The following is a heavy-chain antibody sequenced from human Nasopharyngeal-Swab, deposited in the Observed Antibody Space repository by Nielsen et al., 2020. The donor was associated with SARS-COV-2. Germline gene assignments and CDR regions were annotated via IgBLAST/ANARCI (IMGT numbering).Heavy chain of an antibody. CDR3: ARGQSIATPLAREGGCGMDV. J-gene: IGHJ6*02. CDR1: GFTVSSHY. Sequence: ESLKISCAASGFTVSSHYMSWVRQAPGKGLEWVSVIYSGGSTYYADSVKDRFTISRDNSKNTLYLQMNSLRTEDTAVYYCARGQSIATPLAREGGCGMDVWGQGTTVTVSS. D-gene: IGHD6-6*01. V-gene: IGHV3-53*01. CDR2: IYSGGST.